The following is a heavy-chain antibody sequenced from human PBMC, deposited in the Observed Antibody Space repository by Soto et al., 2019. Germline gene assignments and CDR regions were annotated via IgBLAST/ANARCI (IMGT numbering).Heavy chain of an antibody. CDR1: GGSFTSNNW. CDR3: ASRDPGTSVDY. D-gene: IGHD1-7*01. V-gene: IGHV4-4*02. Sequence: SETLSLTCAVSGGSFTSNNWWTWVRQPSGQGLEWIGEIYRTGSTNYNPSLKSRVTISLDKSENQSSLKVTSLTAADTAVYYCASRDPGTSVDYWGQGTLVTVSS. J-gene: IGHJ4*02. CDR2: IYRTGST.